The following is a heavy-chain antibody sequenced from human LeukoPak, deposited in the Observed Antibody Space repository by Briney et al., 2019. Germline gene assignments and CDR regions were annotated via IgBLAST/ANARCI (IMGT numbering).Heavy chain of an antibody. CDR3: TTVLMVRGVIIKIN. CDR1: EFTFSNAW. J-gene: IGHJ4*02. Sequence: PGGSLRLSCAASEFTFSNAWMSWVRQAPGKGLEWVGRIKSKTDGGTTDYAAPVKGRFTISRDDSKNTLYLQMNSLKTEDTAVYYCTTVLMVRGVIIKINWGQGTLVTVSS. CDR2: IKSKTDGGTT. V-gene: IGHV3-15*01. D-gene: IGHD3-10*01.